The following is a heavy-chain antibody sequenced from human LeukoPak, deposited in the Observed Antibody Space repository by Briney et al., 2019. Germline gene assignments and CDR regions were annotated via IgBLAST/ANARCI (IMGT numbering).Heavy chain of an antibody. D-gene: IGHD3-3*01. V-gene: IGHV3-74*01. CDR1: GFTFSSYW. CDR2: INSDGSST. Sequence: QSGGSLRPSCAASGFTFSSYWMHWVRQAPGKGLVWVPRINSDGSSTSYADSVKGRFTISRDNAKNTLYLQMNSLRAEDTAVYYCARANTIFGVVIRSFDYWGQGTLVTVSS. CDR3: ARANTIFGVVIRSFDY. J-gene: IGHJ4*02.